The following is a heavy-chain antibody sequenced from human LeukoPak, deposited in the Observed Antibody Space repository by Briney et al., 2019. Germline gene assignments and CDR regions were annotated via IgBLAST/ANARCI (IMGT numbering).Heavy chain of an antibody. CDR3: ARALYDSSGYSFDY. J-gene: IGHJ4*02. V-gene: IGHV3-7*04. CDR1: GFTFSSYW. D-gene: IGHD3-22*01. CDR2: IKQDGSEK. Sequence: GGSLRLSCAASGFTFSSYWMSWVRQAPGKGLEWVANIKQDGSEKYYVDSVKGRFTISRDNAKNSLYLQMNSLRAEDTAVYYCARALYDSSGYSFDYWGQGTLVTVSP.